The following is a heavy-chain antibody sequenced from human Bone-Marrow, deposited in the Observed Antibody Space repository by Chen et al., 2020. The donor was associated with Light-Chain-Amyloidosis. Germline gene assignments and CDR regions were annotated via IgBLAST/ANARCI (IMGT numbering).Heavy chain of an antibody. V-gene: IGHV3-74*01. D-gene: IGHD4-17*01. J-gene: IGHJ4*02. CDR2: INSDGSST. CDR3: ARENNGDYVGYFDY. CDR1: GFTFSSYW. Sequence: EVQLVESGGGLVQHGGSLRLSCAASGFTFSSYWMHWVRQAPGKGLVWVSRINSDGSSTSYADSVKGRFTISRDNAKNTLYLQMNSLRAEDTAVYYCARENNGDYVGYFDYWGQGTLVTVSS.